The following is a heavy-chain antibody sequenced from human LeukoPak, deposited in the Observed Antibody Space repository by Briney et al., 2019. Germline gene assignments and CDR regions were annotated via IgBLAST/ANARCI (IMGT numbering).Heavy chain of an antibody. CDR1: GFTFSNAW. CDR3: AKDTGSGYDYFSYYFDS. D-gene: IGHD5-12*01. J-gene: IGHJ4*02. Sequence: GGSLRLSCAASGFTFSNAWMSWVRQAPGKGLEWVSLISGTAFSTYYADSVRGRFTISRDNSKNTVNLQMNSLRAEDTAVYYCAKDTGSGYDYFSYYFDSWGQGTLVTVSS. CDR2: ISGTAFST. V-gene: IGHV3-23*01.